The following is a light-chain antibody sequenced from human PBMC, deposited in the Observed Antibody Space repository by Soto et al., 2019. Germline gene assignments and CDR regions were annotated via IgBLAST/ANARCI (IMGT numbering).Light chain of an antibody. J-gene: IGLJ2*01. Sequence: QSVLTQPASVSGSPGQSITISCTGTTSDVGGYNYVSWYQQHPGKAPKFMIYEVSNRPSGVSNRVSGSKSGNTASLTSSGLQAEDEADYYCSSYASSSTVIFGGGTKLTVL. V-gene: IGLV2-14*01. CDR2: EVS. CDR3: SSYASSSTVI. CDR1: TSDVGGYNY.